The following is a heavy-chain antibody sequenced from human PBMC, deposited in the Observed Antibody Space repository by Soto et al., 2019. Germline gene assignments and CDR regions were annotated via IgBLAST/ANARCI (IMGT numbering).Heavy chain of an antibody. D-gene: IGHD3-9*01. CDR1: GGSISSGDYY. V-gene: IGHV4-30-4*02. J-gene: IGHJ6*02. CDR2: IYYSGST. CDR3: AGGRYFPHPLVGMDV. Sequence: PSDTLSLICTVSGGSISSGDYYWSWIRQPPGKGLEWIGYIYYSGSTYYNPSLKSRVTISVDTSKNQFSLKLSSVTAADTAVYYCAGGRYFPHPLVGMDVCGQVTTVTVS.